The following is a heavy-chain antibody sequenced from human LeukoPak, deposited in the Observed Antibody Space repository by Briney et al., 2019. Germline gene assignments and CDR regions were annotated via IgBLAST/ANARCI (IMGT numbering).Heavy chain of an antibody. Sequence: PGGSLRLSCAASGFTVSSNYMSWVRQAPGKELEWVSVIYSGGSTYYADSVKGRFTISRDNSKNTLYLQMNSLRADDTAVYYRARESSSFLDYWGQGTLVTVSS. V-gene: IGHV3-53*01. CDR3: ARESSSFLDY. CDR1: GFTVSSNY. J-gene: IGHJ4*02. D-gene: IGHD6-6*01. CDR2: IYSGGST.